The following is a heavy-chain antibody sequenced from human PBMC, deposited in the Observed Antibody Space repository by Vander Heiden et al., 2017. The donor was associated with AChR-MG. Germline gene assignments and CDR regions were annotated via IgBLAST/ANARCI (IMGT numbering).Heavy chain of an antibody. CDR3: ARAKARLWFDY. Sequence: EVQLVESGRGLAQPGGSLRLSCAASGFTFSSYWMHWVRPAPGKRLVWVPRINSDGSSTSDADSVKGRFTISRDNAKNTLYLQMNSLRAEDTAVYYCARAKARLWFDYWGQGTLVTVSS. J-gene: IGHJ4*02. CDR2: INSDGSST. CDR1: GFTFSSYW. V-gene: IGHV3-74*01. D-gene: IGHD5-18*01.